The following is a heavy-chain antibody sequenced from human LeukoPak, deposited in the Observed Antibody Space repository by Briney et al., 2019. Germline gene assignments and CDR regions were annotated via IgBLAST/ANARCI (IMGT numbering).Heavy chain of an antibody. J-gene: IGHJ4*02. CDR2: SSSSSSTI. D-gene: IGHD3-9*01. V-gene: IGHV3-48*04. CDR3: ARVGSVTLRYFDWPTSNDY. Sequence: PGGSLRLSCAASGFTFSSYSMNWVRQAPGKGLEWVSYSSSSSSTIYYADSVKGRFTISRDNAKNSLYLQMNSLRAEDTAVYYCARVGSVTLRYFDWPTSNDYWGQGTLVTVSS. CDR1: GFTFSSYS.